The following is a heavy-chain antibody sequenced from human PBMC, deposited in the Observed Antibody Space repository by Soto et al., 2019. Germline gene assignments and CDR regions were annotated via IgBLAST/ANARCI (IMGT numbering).Heavy chain of an antibody. J-gene: IGHJ6*02. CDR2: MSHDGSHK. CDR1: GFTFSTYG. D-gene: IGHD6-19*01. V-gene: IGHV3-30*03. CDR3: ARLPRSGWDHYYYGMDV. Sequence: QVQLVESGGGVVQAGGSLGLSCTASGFTFSTYGMHWIRQAPGKGPEWVAVMSHDGSHKAFLDSVKGRFIISRDNSKKTLYLQMNSLRPEDRAVYYCARLPRSGWDHYYYGMDVWGQGSTVIVSS.